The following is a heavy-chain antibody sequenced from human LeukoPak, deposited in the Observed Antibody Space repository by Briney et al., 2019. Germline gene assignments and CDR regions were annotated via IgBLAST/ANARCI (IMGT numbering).Heavy chain of an antibody. V-gene: IGHV3-23*01. CDR3: ARASYSYGYSFDY. CDR2: IYPNGGST. CDR1: GFTFSTYS. Sequence: GESLRLSCAASGFTFSTYSMTWVRQGPGKGLEWVSSIYPNGGSTFYADSVKGRFTISRDNAKNSLYLQMNSLRAEDTAVYYRARASYSYGYSFDYWGQGTLVTVSS. D-gene: IGHD5-18*01. J-gene: IGHJ4*02.